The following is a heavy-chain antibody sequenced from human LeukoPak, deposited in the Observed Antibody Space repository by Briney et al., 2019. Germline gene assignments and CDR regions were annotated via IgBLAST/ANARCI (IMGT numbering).Heavy chain of an antibody. J-gene: IGHJ4*02. D-gene: IGHD2-15*01. CDR1: GGSFSGYY. Sequence: SETLSLTCAVYGGSFSGYYWSWIRQPPGKGLEWIGEINHSGSTNYNPSLKSRVTISVDTSKNQFSLKLSSVTAADTAVYYCAGVIVDIVVVVAATRGAIDYWGQGTLVTVSS. CDR3: AGVIVDIVVVVAATRGAIDY. CDR2: INHSGST. V-gene: IGHV4-34*01.